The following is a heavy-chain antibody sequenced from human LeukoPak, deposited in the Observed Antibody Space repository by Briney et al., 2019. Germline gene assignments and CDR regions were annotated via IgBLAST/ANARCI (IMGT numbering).Heavy chain of an antibody. CDR1: GGSITGHY. Sequence: SETLSLTCTVSGGSITGHYWTWIRQSPGKGLKWIGFVYDNGNTNYNSSLQSRVSMSVDTSTNQLSLKMTSVTAADTAIYYCARVFRGVVTSNWFDPWGQGTLVTVSS. D-gene: IGHD2-21*02. CDR3: ARVFRGVVTSNWFDP. V-gene: IGHV4-59*11. CDR2: VYDNGNT. J-gene: IGHJ5*02.